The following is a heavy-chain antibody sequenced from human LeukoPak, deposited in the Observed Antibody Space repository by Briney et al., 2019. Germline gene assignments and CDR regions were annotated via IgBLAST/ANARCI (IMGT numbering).Heavy chain of an antibody. V-gene: IGHV3-30*02. J-gene: IGHJ4*02. CDR3: AKDRADSLLGY. CDR1: GFTFSSYG. CDR2: IRYDGSNK. Sequence: GGSLRPSCAASGFTFSSYGMHWVRQAPGKGLEWVAFIRYDGSNKYYADFVKGRFTISRDNSKNTLYLQMSSLRAEDTAMYFCAKDRADSLLGYWGQGTLVTVSS. D-gene: IGHD2-15*01.